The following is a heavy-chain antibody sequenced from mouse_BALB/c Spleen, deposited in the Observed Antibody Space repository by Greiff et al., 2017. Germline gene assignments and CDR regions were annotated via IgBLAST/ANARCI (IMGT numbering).Heavy chain of an antibody. V-gene: IGHV5-12-2*01. CDR1: GFTFSSYT. CDR3: ARHGGKGYFDY. Sequence: DVMLVESGGGLVQPGGSLKLSCAASGFTFSSYTMSWVRQTPEKRLEWVAYISNGGGSTYYPDTVKGRFTISRDNAKNTLYLQMSSLKSEDTAMYYCARHGGKGYFDYWGQGTTLTVSS. CDR2: ISNGGGST. J-gene: IGHJ2*01. D-gene: IGHD2-1*01.